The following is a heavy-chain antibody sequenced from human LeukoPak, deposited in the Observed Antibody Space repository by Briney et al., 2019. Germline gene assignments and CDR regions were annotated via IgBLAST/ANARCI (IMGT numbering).Heavy chain of an antibody. J-gene: IGHJ5*02. D-gene: IGHD1-26*01. CDR2: IDRPAKSYAA. Sequence: GGSLRLSCAASGFTLSDSAIHWVRQASGKGLEWVGLIDRPAKSYAAAYGASVGGRFTISRDDSKNTAYLQMDSLKTEDTALYYCTRDRGTYNWLDPWGQGTLVTVSS. CDR1: GFTLSDSA. V-gene: IGHV3-73*01. CDR3: TRDRGTYNWLDP.